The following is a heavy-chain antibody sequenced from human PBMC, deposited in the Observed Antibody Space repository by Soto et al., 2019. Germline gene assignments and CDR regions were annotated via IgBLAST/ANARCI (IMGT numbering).Heavy chain of an antibody. V-gene: IGHV1-24*01. CDR2: FDPEDGET. D-gene: IGHD2-2*01. CDR1: GYTLTELS. CDR3: ATGLTVVPAALDY. Sequence: ASVKVSCKVSGYTLTELSMHWVRQAPGKGLEWMGGFDPEDGETIYAQKFQGRVTMTEDTYTDTAYMELSSLRSEDTAVYYCATGLTVVPAALDYWGQGTLVTVSS. J-gene: IGHJ4*02.